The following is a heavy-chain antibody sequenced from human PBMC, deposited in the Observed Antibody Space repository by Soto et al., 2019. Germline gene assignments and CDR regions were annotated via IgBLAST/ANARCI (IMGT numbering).Heavy chain of an antibody. Sequence: ASVKVSCKASGYTFTSYDINWVRQATGQGLEWMGWMNPNSGNTGYAQKFQGRVTMTRNTSISTAYMELSSLRSEDTAVYYCARGRNYDFWSGFPPDFGYWGQGTLVTVSS. CDR2: MNPNSGNT. CDR1: GYTFTSYD. V-gene: IGHV1-8*01. J-gene: IGHJ4*02. D-gene: IGHD3-3*01. CDR3: ARGRNYDFWSGFPPDFGY.